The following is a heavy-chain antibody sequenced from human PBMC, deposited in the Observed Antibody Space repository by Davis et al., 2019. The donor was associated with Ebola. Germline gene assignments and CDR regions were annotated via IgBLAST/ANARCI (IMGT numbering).Heavy chain of an antibody. CDR3: ARTPQYSSYGAYFDY. V-gene: IGHV4-34*01. CDR1: GGSFSGYY. D-gene: IGHD4-11*01. J-gene: IGHJ4*02. CDR2: INHSGST. Sequence: SETLSLTCAVYGGSFSGYYWSWIRQPPGKGLEWIGEINHSGSTIYNPSLKSLVTISLNTSKNQFSLKLSSVTAADTAMYYWARTPQYSSYGAYFDYWGQGTLVTVSS.